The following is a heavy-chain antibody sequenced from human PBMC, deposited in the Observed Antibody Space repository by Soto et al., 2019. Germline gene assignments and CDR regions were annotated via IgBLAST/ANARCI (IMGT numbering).Heavy chain of an antibody. J-gene: IGHJ4*02. D-gene: IGHD1-26*01. CDR2: IHYSGST. Sequence: QVQLQEAGPGLVKPSQTLSLTCTVSGGSISSGGYYWSWIRQHPGKGLEWIGYIHYSGSTYYNPSHQSRVTIAVDTSKNQFSLRLSSVTAAATAVYYCAREGGIVGATAADYWGQGTLVTVSS. V-gene: IGHV4-31*03. CDR1: GGSISSGGYY. CDR3: AREGGIVGATAADY.